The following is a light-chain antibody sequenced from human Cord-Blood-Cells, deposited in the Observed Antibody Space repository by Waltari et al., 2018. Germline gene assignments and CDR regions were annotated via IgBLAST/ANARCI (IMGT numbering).Light chain of an antibody. V-gene: IGLV2-14*01. Sequence: QSALTHPASVSGSPGQSITIPCTGTSSDAGGYNYVSWYQQHPGKAPKLMIYEVSNRPSGVSNRFSGSKSGNTASLTISGLQAEDEADYYCSSYTSSSTVVFGGGTKLTVL. CDR3: SSYTSSSTVV. CDR1: SSDAGGYNY. J-gene: IGLJ2*01. CDR2: EVS.